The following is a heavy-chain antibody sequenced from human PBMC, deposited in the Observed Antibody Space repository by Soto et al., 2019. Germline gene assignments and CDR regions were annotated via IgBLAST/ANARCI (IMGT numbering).Heavy chain of an antibody. Sequence: EVQLLESGGGLVQPGGSLRLSCAASGFTFGNYAVTWVRQAPGKGLEWVSTISGSGGSTYYADSVKGRFTISRDNSKNTLYLQMNSLRAEDTAVYYCAKDQGSSWYEIDYWGPGTLVTVSS. V-gene: IGHV3-23*01. CDR2: ISGSGGST. J-gene: IGHJ4*02. CDR3: AKDQGSSWYEIDY. D-gene: IGHD6-13*01. CDR1: GFTFGNYA.